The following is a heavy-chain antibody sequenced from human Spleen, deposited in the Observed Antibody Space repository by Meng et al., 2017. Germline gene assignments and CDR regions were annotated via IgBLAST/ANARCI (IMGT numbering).Heavy chain of an antibody. J-gene: IGHJ4*02. CDR3: ARGEYSSGWYGIAHGIDY. Sequence: ASVKVSCKASGYTFPDYWLHWVRQATGQGLEWMGWMNPNSGNTGYAQKFQDRVTITRNTSISTAYMELSSLRSEDTAVYYCARGEYSSGWYGIAHGIDYWGQGTLVTVSS. CDR1: GYTFPDYW. D-gene: IGHD6-19*01. V-gene: IGHV1-8*03. CDR2: MNPNSGNT.